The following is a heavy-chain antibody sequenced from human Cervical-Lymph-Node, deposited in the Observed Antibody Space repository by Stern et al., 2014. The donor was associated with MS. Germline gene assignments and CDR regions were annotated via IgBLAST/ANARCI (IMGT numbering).Heavy chain of an antibody. Sequence: DQLVQSGAEVKKPGESLKISCKGSGYSFTSNWIGWVRQMPGKGLEWMGIIFPSDSETRYNPSFQGQVTISVDKSINTAYLQWSSLKASDTAMYYCARHPPFASSSSWFDPWGQGTLVTVSS. CDR1: GYSFTSNW. V-gene: IGHV5-51*01. J-gene: IGHJ5*02. CDR3: ARHPPFASSSSWFDP. CDR2: IFPSDSET. D-gene: IGHD6-6*01.